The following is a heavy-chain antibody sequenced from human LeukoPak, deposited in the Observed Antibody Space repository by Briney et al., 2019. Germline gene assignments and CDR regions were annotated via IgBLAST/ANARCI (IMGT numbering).Heavy chain of an antibody. CDR3: ARDHGPYDAFAI. J-gene: IGHJ3*02. V-gene: IGHV1-69*13. CDR1: GGTFSSYA. Sequence: SVKVSCKASGGTFSSYAISWVRQAPGQGLEWVGGIIPIFGTANYAQKFQGRVTITADESTSTAYMELSSLRSEDTAVYYCARDHGPYDAFAIWGQGTMVTVSS. CDR2: IIPIFGTA.